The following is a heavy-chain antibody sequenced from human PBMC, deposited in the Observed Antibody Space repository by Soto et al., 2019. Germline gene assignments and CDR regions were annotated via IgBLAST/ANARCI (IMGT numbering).Heavy chain of an antibody. CDR2: IIPIFDTA. D-gene: IGHD3-22*01. CDR1: GGTFSSYA. V-gene: IGHV1-69*12. J-gene: IGHJ5*02. Sequence: QVQLVQSGAEVKKPGSSVKVSCKASGGTFSSYAITWVRQAPGQGLEWMGEIIPIFDTANYAQKFQGRVTMTADESKSTAYMELSSLRSEDTAVYYCARDRGPSSGYYPYWFDPWGQGTLVTVSS. CDR3: ARDRGPSSGYYPYWFDP.